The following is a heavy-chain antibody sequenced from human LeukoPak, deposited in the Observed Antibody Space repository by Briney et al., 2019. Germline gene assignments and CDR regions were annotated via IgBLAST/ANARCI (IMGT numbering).Heavy chain of an antibody. V-gene: IGHV1-2*06. CDR2: INPNSGGT. CDR3: ARLPGYGDSMGDY. D-gene: IGHD4-17*01. J-gene: IGHJ4*02. Sequence: ASVKVSCKASGCTFTGYYMHWVRQAPGQGLEWMGRINPNSGGTNYAQKFQGRVTMTRDTSISTAYMELSRLRSDDTAVYYCARLPGYGDSMGDYWGQGTLVTVSS. CDR1: GCTFTGYY.